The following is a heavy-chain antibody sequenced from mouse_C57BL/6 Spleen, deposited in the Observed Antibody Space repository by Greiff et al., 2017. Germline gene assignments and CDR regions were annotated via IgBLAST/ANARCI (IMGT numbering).Heavy chain of an antibody. CDR1: GFTFSSYG. CDR2: ISSGGSYT. J-gene: IGHJ1*03. D-gene: IGHD2-4*01. CDR3: ARQAGDYGGYFDV. Sequence: EVHLVESGGDLVKPGGSLKLSCAASGFTFSSYGMSWVRQTPDKRLEWVATISSGGSYTYYPDSVKGRFTISRDNAKNTLYLQMSSRKSEDTAMYYCARQAGDYGGYFDVWGTGTTVTVSS. V-gene: IGHV5-6*01.